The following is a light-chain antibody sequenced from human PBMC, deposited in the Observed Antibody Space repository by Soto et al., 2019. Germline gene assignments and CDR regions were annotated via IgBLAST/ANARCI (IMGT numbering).Light chain of an antibody. V-gene: IGKV1-6*01. J-gene: IGKJ1*01. CDR3: LQDHDDSWT. CDR1: QSISTN. CDR2: AAS. Sequence: IQMTQSPSSLSASVGDRVTITCRASQSISTNLNWFQQKPGKAPKLLIYAASSLQGGVPSRFRGSRSGTEFTLTVSSLQPEDFATYYCLQDHDDSWTFGQGTKVDIK.